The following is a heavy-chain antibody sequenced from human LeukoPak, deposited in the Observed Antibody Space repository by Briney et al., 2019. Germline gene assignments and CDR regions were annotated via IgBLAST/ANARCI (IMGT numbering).Heavy chain of an antibody. D-gene: IGHD5-12*01. J-gene: IGHJ4*02. CDR3: AREITLTGYKYGLGFNY. CDR2: IYHSGST. CDR1: GGSISSSNW. Sequence: SETLSLTCAVSGGSISSSNWWSWVRQPPGKGLEWIGEIYHSGSTNYNPSLKSRVTISADTSNNQFSLRLRSVTAADTAVYYCAREITLTGYKYGLGFNYWGQGTLVTVSS. V-gene: IGHV4-4*02.